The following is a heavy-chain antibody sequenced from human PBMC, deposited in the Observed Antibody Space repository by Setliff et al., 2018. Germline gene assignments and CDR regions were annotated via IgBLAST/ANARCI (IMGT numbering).Heavy chain of an antibody. J-gene: IGHJ6*03. CDR3: ARVEGVPAPYYMDV. V-gene: IGHV3-48*01. CDR1: GFTFSSYS. D-gene: IGHD2-2*01. CDR2: ISSSSSTI. Sequence: GGPLRLSCAASGFTFSSYSMNWVRQAPGKGLEWVSYISSSSSTIYYADSVKGRFTISRDNAKNSLYLQMNSLRAEDTAVYYCARVEGVPAPYYMDVWGKGTTVTVSS.